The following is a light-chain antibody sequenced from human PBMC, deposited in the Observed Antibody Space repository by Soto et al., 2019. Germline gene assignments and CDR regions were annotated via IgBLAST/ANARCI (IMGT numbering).Light chain of an antibody. J-gene: IGLJ1*01. V-gene: IGLV1-40*01. CDR3: QSYDSRLSEYV. CDR1: SSNIGAGFD. CDR2: ANT. Sequence: QAVVTQPPSLSGAPGQRVTISCTGRSSNIGAGFDVHWYQQVPGTAPRLLINANTNRPSGVPDRFSGSKSGTSASLAITGLQPEDEADYFCQSYDSRLSEYVFGSGTKVTVL.